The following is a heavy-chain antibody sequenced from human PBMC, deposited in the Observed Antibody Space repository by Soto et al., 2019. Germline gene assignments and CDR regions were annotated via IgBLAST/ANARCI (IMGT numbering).Heavy chain of an antibody. CDR1: GGSISSYY. CDR3: ARCKGRWLQSGIDY. J-gene: IGHJ4*02. D-gene: IGHD5-12*01. Sequence: SETLSLTCTVSGGSISSYYWSWIRQPPGKGLEWIGYIYYSGSTNYNPSLKSRVTISVDTSKNQFPLKLSSVTAADTAVYYCARCKGRWLQSGIDYWGQGTLVTVS. CDR2: IYYSGST. V-gene: IGHV4-59*08.